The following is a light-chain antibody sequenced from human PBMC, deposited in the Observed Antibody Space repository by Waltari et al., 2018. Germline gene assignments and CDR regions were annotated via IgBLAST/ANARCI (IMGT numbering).Light chain of an antibody. V-gene: IGKV1-9*01. CDR3: QKLDNYPPPT. CDR2: DVS. CDR1: QGISRH. Sequence: DFQLTQSPSFLSASVGARSTITCRASQGISRHLAWYQQKPGEAPKLLIYDVSTLQSGVPSRFSGSGFGTEFTLTISSLQPEDSATYYCQKLDNYPPPTFGQGTRLEI. J-gene: IGKJ5*01.